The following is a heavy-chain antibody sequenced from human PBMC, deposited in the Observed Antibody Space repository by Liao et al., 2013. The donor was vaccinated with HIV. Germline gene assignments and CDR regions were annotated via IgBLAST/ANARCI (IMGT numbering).Heavy chain of an antibody. CDR2: IYTSGST. Sequence: QVQLQESGPGLVKPSETLSLTCTVSGGSISSYYWSWIRQPAGKGLEWIGRIYTSGSTNSNPSLKSRVTMSVDTSKNQFSLKLSSVTAADTALYYCATRESDFWSGSHAFDIWGQGTKVTVSS. CDR3: ATRESDFWSGSHAFDI. CDR1: GGSISSYY. J-gene: IGHJ3*02. D-gene: IGHD3-3*01. V-gene: IGHV4-4*07.